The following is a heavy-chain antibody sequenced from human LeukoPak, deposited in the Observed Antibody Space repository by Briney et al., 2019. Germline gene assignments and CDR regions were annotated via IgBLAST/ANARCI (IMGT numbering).Heavy chain of an antibody. CDR2: ISGSGGST. Sequence: PGGSLRLSCAASGFTFSSYAMSWVRQAPGKGLEWVSAISGSGGSTYYADSVKGRFTISRDNSKNTLYLQMNSLRAEDTAVYYCAKGTLAGGYYYYYMDVWGKGTTVTVSS. J-gene: IGHJ6*03. V-gene: IGHV3-23*01. CDR1: GFTFSSYA. D-gene: IGHD6-25*01. CDR3: AKGTLAGGYYYYYMDV.